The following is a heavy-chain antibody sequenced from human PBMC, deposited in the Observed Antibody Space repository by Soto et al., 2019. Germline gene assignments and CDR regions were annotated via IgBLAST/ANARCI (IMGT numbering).Heavy chain of an antibody. D-gene: IGHD3-22*01. V-gene: IGHV1-18*01. CDR3: ARDSPTLMIVVVTPNFDY. J-gene: IGHJ4*02. CDR2: ISAYNGNT. CDR1: GYTFTSYG. Sequence: ASVKVSCKASGYTFTSYGISWVRQAPGQGLEWMGWISAYNGNTNYAQKLQGRVTMTTDTSTSTAYMELRSLRSDDTAVYYCARDSPTLMIVVVTPNFDYWGQGTLVTVSS.